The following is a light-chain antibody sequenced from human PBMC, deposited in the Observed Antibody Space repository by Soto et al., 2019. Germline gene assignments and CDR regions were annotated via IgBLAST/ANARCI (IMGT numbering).Light chain of an antibody. CDR3: SSYTSSNTLLYV. Sequence: QSALTQPASLSGSPGQSITISCTGTSSDIGAYDYVSWFQQHPGKAPKLMISEVNNRPSGVSNRFSGSKSGNTACLTISGLQVEDEADYYCSSYTSSNTLLYVFGTGTKVTVL. V-gene: IGLV2-14*01. CDR2: EVN. J-gene: IGLJ1*01. CDR1: SSDIGAYDY.